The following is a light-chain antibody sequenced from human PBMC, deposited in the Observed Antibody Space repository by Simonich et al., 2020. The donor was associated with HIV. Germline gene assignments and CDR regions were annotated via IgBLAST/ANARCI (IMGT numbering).Light chain of an antibody. V-gene: IGKV4-1*01. J-gene: IGKJ1*01. CDR3: QPYYSTPPT. Sequence: DIVMTQSPDSLAVSLGERATFHCKSSRSVLYSSHNKNYSAWYQQKPGQPPKLLIYLASTRESGVPERFRASGSGTDFTLTISSLQAEDVAIYYCQPYYSTPPTFGQGTKVEIK. CDR2: LAS. CDR1: RSVLYSSHNKNY.